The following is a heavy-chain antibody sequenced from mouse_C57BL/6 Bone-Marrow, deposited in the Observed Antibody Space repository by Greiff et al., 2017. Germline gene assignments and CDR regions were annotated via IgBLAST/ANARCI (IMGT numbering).Heavy chain of an antibody. V-gene: IGHV1-55*01. CDR2: IYPGSGST. Sequence: VQLQQPGAELVKPGASVKISCKASGYTFTSYWITWVKQRPGQGLEWIGDIYPGSGSTNYNEKFKSKATLTVDTSSSTAYMQLSSLTSEDSAVYYCARDDGYLAWFAYWGQGTLVTVSA. CDR3: ARDDGYLAWFAY. J-gene: IGHJ3*01. D-gene: IGHD2-3*01. CDR1: GYTFTSYW.